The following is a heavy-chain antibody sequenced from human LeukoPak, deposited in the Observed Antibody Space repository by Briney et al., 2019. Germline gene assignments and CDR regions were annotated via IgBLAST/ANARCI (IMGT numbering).Heavy chain of an antibody. D-gene: IGHD1-26*01. CDR2: IYYSGST. CDR3: ARHSPYSGSYFRFDY. CDR1: GGSISSYY. V-gene: IGHV4-59*01. Sequence: SETLSLTCTVSGGSISSYYWSWIQQPPGKGREWIGYIYYSGSTNYNPSLKSRVIISVDTSKNRFSLKLNSVTAADTAVYYCARHSPYSGSYFRFDYWGQGTLVTVSS. J-gene: IGHJ4*02.